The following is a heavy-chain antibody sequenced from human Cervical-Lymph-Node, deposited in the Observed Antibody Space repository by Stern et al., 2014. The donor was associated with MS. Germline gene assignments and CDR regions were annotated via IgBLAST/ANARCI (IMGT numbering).Heavy chain of an antibody. CDR3: ARQTTAWASDV. J-gene: IGHJ4*02. D-gene: IGHD1-14*01. CDR1: GYKFSIYW. Sequence: EVQLVQSGAELIRPGESLKISCKGSGYKFSIYWIAWVRQMPGKGLEWMGIIYPGDSETRYSPCFQGQVTMSADKSTSTAYLQWSSLNASDTAMYFCARQTTAWASDVWGQGTLVTVSS. CDR2: IYPGDSET. V-gene: IGHV5-51*01.